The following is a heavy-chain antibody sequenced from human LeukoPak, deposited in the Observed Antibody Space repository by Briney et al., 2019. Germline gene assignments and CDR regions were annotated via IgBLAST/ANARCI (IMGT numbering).Heavy chain of an antibody. CDR2: IIPIFGIA. D-gene: IGHD2-15*01. CDR1: GGTFSSCA. J-gene: IGHJ4*02. Sequence: SVKVSCKASGGTFSSCAISWVRQAPGQGLEWMGRIIPIFGIANYAQKFQGRVTITADKSTSTAYMELSSLRSEDTAVYYCAREVSELLFDYWGQGTLVTVSS. CDR3: AREVSELLFDY. V-gene: IGHV1-69*04.